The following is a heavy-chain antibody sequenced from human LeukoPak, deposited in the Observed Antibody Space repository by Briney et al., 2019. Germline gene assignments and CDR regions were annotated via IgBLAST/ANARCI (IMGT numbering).Heavy chain of an antibody. CDR2: IIPILGIS. CDR3: AREAPLLLWFGERRGPALNWFDP. J-gene: IGHJ5*02. Sequence: SVKVSCKASGGTFSSYVISWVRQAPGQGLERMGRIIPILGISNYAPKFQGRVTITADKATSTAYMELSSLRSEDTAVYYCAREAPLLLWFGERRGPALNWFDPWGQGTLVTVSS. V-gene: IGHV1-69*04. D-gene: IGHD3-10*01. CDR1: GGTFSSYV.